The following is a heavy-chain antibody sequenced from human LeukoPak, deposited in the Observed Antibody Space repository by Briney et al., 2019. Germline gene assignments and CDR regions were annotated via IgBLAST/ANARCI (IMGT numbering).Heavy chain of an antibody. CDR3: ADWYYYENGAYWC. CDR2: ISSSGSTI. D-gene: IGHD3-22*01. V-gene: IGHV3-11*01. Sequence: GGSLRLSCAASGFTFSDYYMSWIRQAPGKGLEWVSYISSSGSTIYYADSVKGRFTISRDNSRNTLYLQMNSLRAEDTAVYYCADWYYYENGAYWCWGQGTLVTVSS. J-gene: IGHJ4*02. CDR1: GFTFSDYY.